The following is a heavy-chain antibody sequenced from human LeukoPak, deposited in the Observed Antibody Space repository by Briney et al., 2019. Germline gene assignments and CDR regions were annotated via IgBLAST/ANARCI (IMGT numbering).Heavy chain of an antibody. CDR2: IHYSRST. Sequence: SETLSLTCTVSGGSISSHYWTWIRQSPGKGLEWIGYIHYSRSTSYNPSLKNRVTISVDTSKNQFSLKLSSVTAADTAVYYCARDLGGYYNFDYWGQGTLVTVSS. J-gene: IGHJ4*02. V-gene: IGHV4-59*11. CDR1: GGSISSHY. D-gene: IGHD3-3*01. CDR3: ARDLGGYYNFDY.